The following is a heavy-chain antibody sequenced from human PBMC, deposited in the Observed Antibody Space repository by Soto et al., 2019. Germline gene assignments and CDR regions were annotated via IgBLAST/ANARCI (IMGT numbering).Heavy chain of an antibody. D-gene: IGHD5-12*01. CDR2: ISSSGATT. Sequence: QVQMVESGGGLVKPGGSLRLSCAVSGFSLSDYYMSWIRQAPGKGLEWVSKISSSGATTDYADSVKGRFTISRDNAKNSLYLQMNSLRFEDMAVYYCARMGSGYDFVLWGQGTLVTVSS. J-gene: IGHJ4*02. CDR1: GFSLSDYY. V-gene: IGHV3-11*01. CDR3: ARMGSGYDFVL.